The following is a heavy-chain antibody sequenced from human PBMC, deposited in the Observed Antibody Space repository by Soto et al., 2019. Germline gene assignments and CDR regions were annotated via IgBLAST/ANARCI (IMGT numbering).Heavy chain of an antibody. D-gene: IGHD3-22*01. CDR1: GFTFSSYA. J-gene: IGHJ4*02. V-gene: IGHV3-64D*06. Sequence: PGGALRLSCSASGFTFSSYAMHWVRQAPGKGLEYVSSISTNGGSTHYADSVKGRFTISRDNSKNTQYHQLSSLRADDTAVYYCVKGEYYYDSSGYYPFNLWGQGTLVTVSS. CDR3: VKGEYYYDSSGYYPFNL. CDR2: ISTNGGST.